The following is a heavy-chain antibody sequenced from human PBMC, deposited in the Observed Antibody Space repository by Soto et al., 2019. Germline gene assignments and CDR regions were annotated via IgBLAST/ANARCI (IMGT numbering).Heavy chain of an antibody. J-gene: IGHJ4*02. D-gene: IGHD6-6*01. CDR3: ARQGEHSSSYFFDS. CDR1: GGSISGSIYC. CDR2: VCYRGTT. Sequence: PSETLSPSCTVPGGSISGSIYCGVWIRQPPGKGLEWIGSVCYRGTTYYNPSLKSRLTISVDTSKRQFSLKLSSVTAADTAVFYCARQGEHSSSYFFDSCGQGTLVTFSS. V-gene: IGHV4-39*01.